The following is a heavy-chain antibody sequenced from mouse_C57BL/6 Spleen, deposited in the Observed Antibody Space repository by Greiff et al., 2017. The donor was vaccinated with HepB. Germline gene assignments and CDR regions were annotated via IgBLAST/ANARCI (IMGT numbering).Heavy chain of an antibody. CDR3: ARRRIYYGNYGYAMDY. Sequence: VQLQQSGPELVKPGASVKISCKASGYTFTDYYMNWVKQSHGKSLEWIGDINPNNGGTSYNQKFKGKATLTVDKSSSTAYMELRSLTSEDSAVYYCARRRIYYGNYGYAMDYWGQGTSVTVSS. CDR2: INPNNGGT. V-gene: IGHV1-26*01. J-gene: IGHJ4*01. D-gene: IGHD2-1*01. CDR1: GYTFTDYY.